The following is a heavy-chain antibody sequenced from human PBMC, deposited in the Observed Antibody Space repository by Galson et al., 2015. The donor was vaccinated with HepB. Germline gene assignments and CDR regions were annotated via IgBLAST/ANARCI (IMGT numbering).Heavy chain of an antibody. J-gene: IGHJ5*02. CDR3: VRDVSWFDP. V-gene: IGHV4-4*07. CDR1: GGSISGYY. D-gene: IGHD5/OR15-5a*01. CDR2: ISPSGST. Sequence: ETLSLTCTVSGGSISGYYGSWIRQSAGKGLEWIGRISPSGSTSYNPSLKSRVTMSVDTSKNHFSLKLTSVTAADTAVYYCVRDVSWFDPWGQGTLVTVSS.